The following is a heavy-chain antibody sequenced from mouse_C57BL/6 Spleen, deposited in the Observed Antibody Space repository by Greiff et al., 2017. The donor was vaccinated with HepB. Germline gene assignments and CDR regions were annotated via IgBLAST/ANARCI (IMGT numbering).Heavy chain of an antibody. D-gene: IGHD1-1*01. CDR1: GYTFTDYN. J-gene: IGHJ4*01. CDR2: INPNNGGT. Sequence: VQLQQSGPELVKPGASVKIPCKASGYTFTDYNMDWVKQSHGKSLEWIGDINPNNGGTIYNQKFKGKATLTVDESSSTAYMELRSLTSEDTAVYYCARYGNSYSYAMDYWGQGTSVTVSS. CDR3: ARYGNSYSYAMDY. V-gene: IGHV1-18*01.